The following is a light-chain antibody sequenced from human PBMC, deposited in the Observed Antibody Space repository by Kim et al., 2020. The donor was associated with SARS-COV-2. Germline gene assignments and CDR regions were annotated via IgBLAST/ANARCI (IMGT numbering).Light chain of an antibody. J-gene: IGKJ3*01. CDR1: QGINNY. CDR3: QEYKTAPFT. CDR2: AAS. Sequence: DIQMTQSPSSLSASVGDRVTITCRASQGINNYLAWYQQEPGKVPKVLIYAASTLQSGVPSRFRGSGSGTDFTLTITSLQPEDVATYYCQEYKTAPFTFGPGTKVDIK. V-gene: IGKV1-27*01.